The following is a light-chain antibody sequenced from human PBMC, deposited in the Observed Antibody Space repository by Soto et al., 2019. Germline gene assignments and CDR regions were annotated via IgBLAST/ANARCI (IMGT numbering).Light chain of an antibody. CDR3: QQYNSYRT. Sequence: EIVLTQSPATLSSFPGGRVTLSCRASQAVNTRLAWYQHKPGQAPRLLIYLTPNRAAGIPARFSGSGSGTDFTLTISSLQPDDFATYYCQQYNSYRTFGQGTKVDIK. CDR1: QAVNTR. J-gene: IGKJ1*01. V-gene: IGKV3D-11*01. CDR2: LTP.